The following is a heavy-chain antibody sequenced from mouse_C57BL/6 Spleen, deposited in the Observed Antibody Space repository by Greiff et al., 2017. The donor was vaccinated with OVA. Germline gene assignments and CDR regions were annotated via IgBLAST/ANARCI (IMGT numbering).Heavy chain of an antibody. Sequence: VQLQQSGPELVKPGASVKISCKASGYAFSSSWMNWVKQRPGKGLEWIGRIYPGDGDTNYNGKFKGKATLTADKSSSTAYMQLSSLTSEDSAVYFCARDSNYGGWYFDVWGTGTTVTVSS. J-gene: IGHJ1*03. D-gene: IGHD2-5*01. CDR1: GYAFSSSW. CDR2: IYPGDGDT. V-gene: IGHV1-82*01. CDR3: ARDSNYGGWYFDV.